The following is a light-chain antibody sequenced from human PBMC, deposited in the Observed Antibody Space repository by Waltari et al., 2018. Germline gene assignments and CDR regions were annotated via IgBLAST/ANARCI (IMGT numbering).Light chain of an antibody. Sequence: QSALTQPASVSGSPGQSITISCTGTSSDVGGYNFVSWYQHHPGKAPKLLIYDVNNRPSGGSDRFSGSKSGNTASLTISGLQAEDEADYYCSSYTSSTSVVFGGGTQLTVL. CDR3: SSYTSSTSVV. J-gene: IGLJ2*01. V-gene: IGLV2-14*03. CDR2: DVN. CDR1: SSDVGGYNF.